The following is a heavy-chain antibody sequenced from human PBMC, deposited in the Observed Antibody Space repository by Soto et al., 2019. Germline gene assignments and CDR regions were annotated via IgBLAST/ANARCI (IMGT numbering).Heavy chain of an antibody. CDR1: GFTFSSYA. CDR3: ARDMASSSWPLGFDY. CDR2: ISYDGSNK. J-gene: IGHJ4*02. D-gene: IGHD6-13*01. V-gene: IGHV3-30-3*01. Sequence: QVQLVESGGGVVQPGRSLRLSCAASGFTFSSYAMHWVRQAPGKGLEWVAVISYDGSNKYYADSVKGRFTISRDNSKNTLYLQMHRLSAEDTAVYYCARDMASSSWPLGFDYWGQGTLVTVSS.